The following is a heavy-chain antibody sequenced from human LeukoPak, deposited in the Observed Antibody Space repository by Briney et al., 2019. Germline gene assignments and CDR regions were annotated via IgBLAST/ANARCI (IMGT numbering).Heavy chain of an antibody. J-gene: IGHJ4*02. CDR3: ARGGVVAAAIEGDPPRRFAY. V-gene: IGHV1-2*02. CDR1: GYTFTGYY. CDR2: MNPNSGGT. D-gene: IGHD2-2*01. Sequence: ASVKVSCKASGYTFTGYYMHWVRQAPGRGLEWMGWMNPNSGGTNYAQNFQGRVTMTRDTSISTAYMELSRLTSDDTAVYYCARGGVVAAAIEGDPPRRFAYWGQGTLVTVSS.